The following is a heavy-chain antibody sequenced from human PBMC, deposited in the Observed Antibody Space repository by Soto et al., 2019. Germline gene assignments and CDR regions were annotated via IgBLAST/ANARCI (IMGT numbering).Heavy chain of an antibody. D-gene: IGHD2-8*01. CDR1: GYTFTSYH. CDR3: ARICPNGVCFDY. Sequence: ASLKVSCQSSGYTFTSYHIHWVRPATGRGLEWVGWMNTNSGDTGYAQKLLDRVSMTRNTAISTAYMALSSLRSDDTAVYYCARICPNGVCFDYWGQGTLVTVSS. V-gene: IGHV1-8*01. J-gene: IGHJ4*02. CDR2: MNTNSGDT.